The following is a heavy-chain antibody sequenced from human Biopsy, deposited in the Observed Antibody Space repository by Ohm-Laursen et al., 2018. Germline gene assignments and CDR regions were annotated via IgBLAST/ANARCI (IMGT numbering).Heavy chain of an antibody. V-gene: IGHV3-21*01. CDR2: ISSSGSFI. CDR3: AKDWFPYADYARAHGVDV. Sequence: SLRLSCAASGFTFSPYSMNWVRQAPGQGLEWVSSISSSGSFIYFADSVKGRFTISRDNARNSLYLQMNSLRPEDTAVYYCAKDWFPYADYARAHGVDVWGQGTTVTVSS. J-gene: IGHJ6*02. D-gene: IGHD3-16*01. CDR1: GFTFSPYS.